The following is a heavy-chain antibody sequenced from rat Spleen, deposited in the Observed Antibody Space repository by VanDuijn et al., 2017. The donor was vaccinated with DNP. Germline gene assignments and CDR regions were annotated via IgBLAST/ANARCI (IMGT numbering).Heavy chain of an antibody. V-gene: IGHV4-2*01. CDR3: ATRGYYYDGTYYDGFFDY. CDR1: GFNFNDNW. J-gene: IGHJ2*01. Sequence: EVKLVESGGGLVQPGKSLKLSCAASGFNFNDNWMGWVRQAPGKGLEWIGEINKESGTIIYSPSLKDKFTISRDNAQNTLYLQMNKLGSEDTATYYCATRGYYYDGTYYDGFFDYWGQGVMVTVSS. D-gene: IGHD1-12*02. CDR2: INKESGTI.